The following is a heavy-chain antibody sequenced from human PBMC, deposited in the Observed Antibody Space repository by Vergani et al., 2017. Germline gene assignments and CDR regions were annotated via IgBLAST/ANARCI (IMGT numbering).Heavy chain of an antibody. CDR3: ARVNTETNGHLYYYYDMDV. V-gene: IGHV4-34*01. Sequence: QVQLQQWGGGLLKPSETLSLTCVVNGGSFTSYHWTWIRQSPGEGLEWVGDIDHTGRPDYNPSLKSRLTMSVDKFRNQFSLTLNSVTATDTAIYFCARVNTETNGHLYYYYDMDVWGQGTAVAVS. D-gene: IGHD4-11*01. J-gene: IGHJ6*02. CDR2: IDHTGRP. CDR1: GGSFTSYH.